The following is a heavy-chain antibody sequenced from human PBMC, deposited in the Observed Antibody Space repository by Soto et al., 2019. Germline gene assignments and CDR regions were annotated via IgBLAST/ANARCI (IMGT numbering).Heavy chain of an antibody. V-gene: IGHV1-2*02. J-gene: IGHJ5*02. CDR1: GYTFTGYY. Sequence: ASVKVSCKASGYTFTGYYMHWVRQAPGQGLEWMGWINPNSGGTNYAQKFQGRVTMTRDTSISTAYMELSRLRSDDTAVYYCARGRVVVAATFLPNWFDPWGRGTLVTVSS. CDR2: INPNSGGT. D-gene: IGHD2-15*01. CDR3: ARGRVVVAATFLPNWFDP.